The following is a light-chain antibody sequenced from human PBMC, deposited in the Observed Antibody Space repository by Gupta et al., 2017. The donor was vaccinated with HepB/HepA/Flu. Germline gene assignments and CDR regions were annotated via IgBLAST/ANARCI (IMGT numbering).Light chain of an antibody. Sequence: SYVLTQPPSGSVAPGKTARITRGGNNIGRKSVHWYQQKPGQAPFLVIYYDSDRPSGIPERFSGSNSGNTATLTISRVEAGDEAGYYCQVWDSSSDHLVFGGGTKLTVL. CDR3: QVWDSSSDHLV. CDR1: NIGRKS. V-gene: IGLV3-21*04. J-gene: IGLJ2*01. CDR2: YDS.